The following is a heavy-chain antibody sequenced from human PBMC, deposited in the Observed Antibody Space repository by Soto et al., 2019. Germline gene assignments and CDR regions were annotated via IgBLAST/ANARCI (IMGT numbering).Heavy chain of an antibody. CDR2: LTNTGDST. V-gene: IGHV3-23*01. Sequence: EVQLLESGGALVQPGGSLRLSCAASGFTFSTYAMTWVRQAPGKGLEWVASLTNTGDSTHYPDSVKGRVTISRDNSKNTMYLQMSSLRAEDTAVYYCARGGPRDGYRDLDYWGQGTQVTVSS. D-gene: IGHD5-18*01. CDR1: GFTFSTYA. J-gene: IGHJ4*02. CDR3: ARGGPRDGYRDLDY.